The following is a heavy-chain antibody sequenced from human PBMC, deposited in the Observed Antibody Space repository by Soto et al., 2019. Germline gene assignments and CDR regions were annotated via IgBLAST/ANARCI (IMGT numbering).Heavy chain of an antibody. V-gene: IGHV3-9*01. CDR2: ISWNSGSI. D-gene: IGHD3-9*01. Sequence: EVQLVESGGGLAQPGRSLRLSCAASGFTFDDYAMHWVRQAPGKGLEWVSGISWNSGSIGYADSVKGRFTISRDNSKNTVFLQMNSLRPEDTALYYCAKDRLTDYYFVSWGQGTLVTVSS. J-gene: IGHJ4*02. CDR1: GFTFDDYA. CDR3: AKDRLTDYYFVS.